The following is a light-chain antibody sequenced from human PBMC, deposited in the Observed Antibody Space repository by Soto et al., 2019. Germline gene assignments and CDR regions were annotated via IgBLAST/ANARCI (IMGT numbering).Light chain of an antibody. J-gene: IGLJ2*01. V-gene: IGLV2-14*03. Sequence: QSALTQPASVSGSPGQAITSSCTGTSSDGGNYNYVSWYQQHPGKAPKLIIYDVSNRPSGVSNRFSGSKSGNTASLTISGLQAEYEADYYCSSYTTSSTLVVFGGGTKLTVL. CDR1: SSDGGNYNY. CDR3: SSYTTSSTLVV. CDR2: DVS.